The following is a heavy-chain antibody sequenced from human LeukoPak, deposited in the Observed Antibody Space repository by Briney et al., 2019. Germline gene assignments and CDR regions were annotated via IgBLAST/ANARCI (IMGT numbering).Heavy chain of an antibody. D-gene: IGHD6-25*01. CDR2: IYYSGST. Sequence: SETLSLTCAVSGGSISSSNWWSWVRQPPGKGLEWLGNIYYSGSTYYNPSLKSRLTISVDTSKNQFSLNLSSVTASDADTTVYYCARLEGSGPSHDAFDIWGQGGVVTVSS. J-gene: IGHJ3*02. V-gene: IGHV4-4*02. CDR3: ARLEGSGPSHDAFDI. CDR1: GGSISSSNW.